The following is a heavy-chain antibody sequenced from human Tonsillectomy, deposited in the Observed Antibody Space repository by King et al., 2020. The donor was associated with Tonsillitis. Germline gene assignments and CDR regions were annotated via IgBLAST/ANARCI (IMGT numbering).Heavy chain of an antibody. J-gene: IGHJ4*02. CDR3: VKDFKDYYDSSCVWGHPTLTYYFDY. V-gene: IGHV3-64D*06. D-gene: IGHD3-22*01. CDR2: ISSNGGST. CDR1: GFTFSTYA. Sequence: VQLVESGGGLVQPGGSLRLSCSASGFTFSTYAMHWVRQAPGKGLEYVSAISSNGGSTYYADSVKGRLTISSDNSKNTLYLQMSSLRAEDTAVYYCVKDFKDYYDSSCVWGHPTLTYYFDYWGQGTLVTVPS.